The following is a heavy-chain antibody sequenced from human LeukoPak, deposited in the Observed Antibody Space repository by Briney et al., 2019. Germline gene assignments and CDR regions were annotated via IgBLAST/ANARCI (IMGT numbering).Heavy chain of an antibody. J-gene: IGHJ4*02. CDR1: GFTFSSYS. CDR2: ISGSGEFI. V-gene: IGHV3-21*01. D-gene: IGHD5-18*01. CDR3: ARDDSHGYHFFDS. Sequence: GGSLRLSCAASGFTFSSYSMNWIRQAPGQGLEWVSSISGSGEFIYYGDSVKGRVTISRDNGKNSLYLQMHSVRPEDMAVYYCARDDSHGYHFFDSWGRGTLVTVSS.